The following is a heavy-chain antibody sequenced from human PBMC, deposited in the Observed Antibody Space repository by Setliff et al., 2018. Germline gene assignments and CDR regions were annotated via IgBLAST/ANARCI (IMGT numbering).Heavy chain of an antibody. CDR2: ISGSAQTT. CDR1: GFTFSSYA. CDR3: APHPNLNGDF. J-gene: IGHJ4*02. Sequence: GGSLRLSCAASGFTFSSYAITWVRQAPGKGLEWVSMISGSAQTTYYADSVKGRFTISRDTSKNTLFLQMDRLRAEGTALYYCAPHPNLNGDFWGQGTLVTVSS. V-gene: IGHV3-23*01.